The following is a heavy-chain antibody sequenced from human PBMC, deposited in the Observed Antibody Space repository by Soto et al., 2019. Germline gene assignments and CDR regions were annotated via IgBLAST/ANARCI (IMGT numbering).Heavy chain of an antibody. CDR2: INDSGST. J-gene: IGHJ6*02. Sequence: SETLSLTCAVEGGSFNDDYWSWIRQSPGKGMERIGEINDSGSTKYNPSIKSQDTKTEERSKSQLYLNMKPETAADTAIFFCARVPVRKYYRAGSYQNYYFGMDVWGQGTTVS. V-gene: IGHV4-34*01. CDR3: ARVPVRKYYRAGSYQNYYFGMDV. D-gene: IGHD3-10*01. CDR1: GGSFNDDY.